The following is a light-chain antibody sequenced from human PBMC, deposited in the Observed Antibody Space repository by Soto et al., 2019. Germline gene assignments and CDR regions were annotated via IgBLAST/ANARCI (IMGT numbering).Light chain of an antibody. V-gene: IGLV1-44*01. J-gene: IGLJ3*02. CDR1: SIGSKT. CDR3: AAWDDSLNGWV. Sequence: QAVLTQPPSASGTPGQRVTISCSGSSIGSKTVNWYQQLPGTAPKVLIYTNDQRPSGVPDRFSGSKSGTSASLAISGLQSEDEADYYCAAWDDSLNGWVFGGGTKVTVL. CDR2: TND.